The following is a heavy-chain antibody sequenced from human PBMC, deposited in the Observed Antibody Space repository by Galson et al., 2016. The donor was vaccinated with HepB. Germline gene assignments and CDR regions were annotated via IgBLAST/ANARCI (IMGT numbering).Heavy chain of an antibody. CDR1: GFTFSSYA. CDR3: AKVGEWELPHWYFDL. V-gene: IGHV3-23*01. CDR2: ISGSGRST. J-gene: IGHJ2*01. D-gene: IGHD1-26*01. Sequence: SLRLSCAASGFTFSSYAMSWVRQAPGKGLEWVSTISGSGRSTYYADSVKGRFTISRDNSKNTVYLQMNSLRADDTAVYYCAKVGEWELPHWYFDLWGRGTLVTVSS.